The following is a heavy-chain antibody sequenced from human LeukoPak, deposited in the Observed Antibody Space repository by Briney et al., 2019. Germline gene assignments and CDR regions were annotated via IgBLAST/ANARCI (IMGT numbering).Heavy chain of an antibody. CDR2: ISWNSGSI. CDR1: GFTFDDYA. V-gene: IGHV3-9*01. D-gene: IGHD1-26*01. CDR3: ATPIVGATGAAFDI. J-gene: IGHJ3*02. Sequence: GGSLRLSCAASGFTFDDYAMHWVRQAPGKGLEWVSGISWNSGSIGYADSVKGRFTISRDNAKNSLYLQMNSLRAEDTALYYCATPIVGATGAAFDIWGQGTMVTVSS.